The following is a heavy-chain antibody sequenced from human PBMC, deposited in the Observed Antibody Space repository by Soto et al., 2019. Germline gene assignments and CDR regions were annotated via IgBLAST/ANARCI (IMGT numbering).Heavy chain of an antibody. CDR3: ARGSVDIVVVVAAQLTAFDY. J-gene: IGHJ4*02. V-gene: IGHV3-30-3*01. CDR1: GHTFRSYA. D-gene: IGHD2-15*01. Sequence: LRLPCVPSGHTFRSYAMHRARQAPRTGLERVEVISYDGSNKYYADSVKGRFTISRDNSKNTLYLQMNSLRAEDTAVYYCARGSVDIVVVVAAQLTAFDYWGKGTLVTVSS. CDR2: ISYDGSNK.